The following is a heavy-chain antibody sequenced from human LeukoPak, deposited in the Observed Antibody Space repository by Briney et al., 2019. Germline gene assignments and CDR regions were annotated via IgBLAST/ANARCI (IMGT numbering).Heavy chain of an antibody. V-gene: IGHV3-48*02. Sequence: GGSLRLSCAASGFTFSSYSMTWVRQAPGKGLEWVSYISSSSSTIYYADSVKGRFTISRDNAKNSLYLQMNSLRDEDTAVYYCARDTPTYYYDSSGYYAYYYGMDVWGQGTTVTVSS. D-gene: IGHD3-22*01. CDR2: ISSSSSTI. CDR3: ARDTPTYYYDSSGYYAYYYGMDV. CDR1: GFTFSSYS. J-gene: IGHJ6*02.